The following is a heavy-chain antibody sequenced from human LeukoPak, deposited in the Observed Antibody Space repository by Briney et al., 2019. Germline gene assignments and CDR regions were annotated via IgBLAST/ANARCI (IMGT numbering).Heavy chain of an antibody. Sequence: GGSLRLSCAASGFTFSSYAMSWVRQAPGKGLEWVSAIRGSGDSTYYGDSVKGRFTISRDNSRNTLYLQMNSLRAEDTAVYYCAKTRPLDSSSWSHGDYWGQGTLVTVSS. CDR1: GFTFSSYA. J-gene: IGHJ4*02. CDR3: AKTRPLDSSSWSHGDY. D-gene: IGHD6-13*01. CDR2: IRGSGDST. V-gene: IGHV3-23*01.